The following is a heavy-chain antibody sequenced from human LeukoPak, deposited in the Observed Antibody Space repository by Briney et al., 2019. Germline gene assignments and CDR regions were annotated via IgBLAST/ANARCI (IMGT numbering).Heavy chain of an antibody. CDR2: IYPGDSDT. V-gene: IGHV5-51*01. D-gene: IGHD6-6*01. J-gene: IGHJ4*02. CDR3: ARQYSTSSKFDY. Sequence: GESLKISCRGSEYSFTNCWIGWVRQMPGKGLEWMGIIYPGDSDTRYSPSFQGQVTISADKSISTAYLQWSSLKASDTAMYYCARQYSTSSKFDYWGQGTLVTVSS. CDR1: EYSFTNCW.